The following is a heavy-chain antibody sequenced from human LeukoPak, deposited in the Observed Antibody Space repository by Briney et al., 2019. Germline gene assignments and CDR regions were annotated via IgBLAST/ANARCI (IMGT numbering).Heavy chain of an antibody. Sequence: SETLSLTCTVSGGSISSYYWSWIRQPPGKGLERSGYIYYSGSTNYNPSLKSRVAISVDTSKNQFSLKLSSVTAADTAVYYCARESYTMVRGVIIDYWGQGTLVTVSS. CDR1: GGSISSYY. CDR2: IYYSGST. V-gene: IGHV4-59*01. D-gene: IGHD3-10*01. CDR3: ARESYTMVRGVIIDY. J-gene: IGHJ4*02.